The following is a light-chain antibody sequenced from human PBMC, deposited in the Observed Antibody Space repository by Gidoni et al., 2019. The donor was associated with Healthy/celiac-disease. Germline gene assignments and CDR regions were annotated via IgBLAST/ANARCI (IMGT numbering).Light chain of an antibody. CDR1: QSVSSY. Sequence: DIVLSQSPATLSLSPGERATLFCRASQSVSSYLAWYQQKLGQAPRLLIYDASNRATGIPARFSGSESGTDFTLTISSLGPKDFAVYYCQQRSNWPRTFGGGTKVEIK. CDR2: DAS. CDR3: QQRSNWPRT. J-gene: IGKJ4*01. V-gene: IGKV3-11*01.